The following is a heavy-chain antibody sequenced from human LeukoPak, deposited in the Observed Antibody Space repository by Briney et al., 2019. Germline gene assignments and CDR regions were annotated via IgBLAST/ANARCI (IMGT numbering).Heavy chain of an antibody. CDR3: VSIARDY. J-gene: IGHJ4*02. CDR2: IHNDGST. D-gene: IGHD6-13*01. CDR1: GFIVSNTY. V-gene: IGHV3-53*01. Sequence: PGGSLRLSCAASGFIVSNTYMTWVRQAPGKGLEWVSVIHNDGSTYYADSVKGRFTISRDNSKNMLFLRMNSLRVEDTAVYFCVSIARDYWGQGTLVSVSS.